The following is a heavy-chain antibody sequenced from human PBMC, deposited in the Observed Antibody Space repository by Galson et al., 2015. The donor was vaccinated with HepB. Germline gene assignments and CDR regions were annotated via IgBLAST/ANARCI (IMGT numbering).Heavy chain of an antibody. J-gene: IGHJ2*01. CDR2: ISSSSSYI. CDR1: GFTFSSYS. CDR3: ARGPYYYDSSGYFYASLNYWYFDL. Sequence: SLRLSCAASGFTFSSYSMNWVRHAPGEGLEWVSSISSSSSYICYADSVKGRFTISRDNAKNSLYLQMNSLRAEDTAVYYCARGPYYYDSSGYFYASLNYWYFDLRGRGTLVTVSS. D-gene: IGHD3-22*01. V-gene: IGHV3-21*01.